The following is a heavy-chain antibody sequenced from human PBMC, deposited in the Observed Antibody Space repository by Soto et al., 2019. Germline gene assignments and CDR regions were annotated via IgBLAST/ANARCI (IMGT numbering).Heavy chain of an antibody. D-gene: IGHD6-13*01. CDR3: ATDSGSWSNRRIYYYYYMAV. J-gene: IGHJ6*03. CDR1: GYTFTSYA. V-gene: IGHV1-3*01. CDR2: INAGNGNT. Sequence: QVQLVQSGAEGKKHGASVKVSCKASGYTFTSYAMHWVRQAPGQRLEWMGWINAGNGNTKYSHKFQGRVTITRHTSASTTNMEISSRRSDDTAVYYCATDSGSWSNRRIYYYYYMAVWGKVTTVTVSS.